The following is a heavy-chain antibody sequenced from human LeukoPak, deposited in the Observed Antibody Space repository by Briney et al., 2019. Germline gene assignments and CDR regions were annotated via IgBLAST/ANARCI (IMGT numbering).Heavy chain of an antibody. CDR1: GYTFTGYY. CDR3: ARDRTATGIAAARGGANWFDP. CDR2: INTNTGNP. D-gene: IGHD6-13*01. Sequence: ASVKVSCKASGYTFTGYYMHWVRQAPGQGLEWMGWINTNTGNPTHAQGFTGRFVFSLDTSVSTAYLQISSLKAEDTAVYYCARDRTATGIAAARGGANWFDPWGQGTLVTVSS. V-gene: IGHV7-4-1*02. J-gene: IGHJ5*02.